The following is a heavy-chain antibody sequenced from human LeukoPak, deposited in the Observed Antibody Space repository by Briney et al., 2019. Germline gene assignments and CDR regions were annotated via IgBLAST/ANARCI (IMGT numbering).Heavy chain of an antibody. J-gene: IGHJ4*02. CDR3: ARSDCGSASCYTGSN. V-gene: IGHV3-64*01. CDR2: ISSDGGTT. Sequence: GGSLRLSCAASGFTFSSYTMHWVRQAPGKGLGYVSGISSDGGTTYYANSVEGRFTISRDNSKNTLYLQMGSLRAEDMAVYYCARSDCGSASCYTGSNWGQGTLVTVSS. D-gene: IGHD2-2*02. CDR1: GFTFSSYT.